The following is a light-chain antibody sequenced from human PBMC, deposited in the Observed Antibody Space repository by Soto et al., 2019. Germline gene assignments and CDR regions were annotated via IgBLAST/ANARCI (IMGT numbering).Light chain of an antibody. Sequence: DIRMTQSPSTLPASVGDRVTITCRASQSISSWLAWYQQKPGKAPKLLIYKASTLKSGVPSRFSGSGSGTEFTLTISSLQPDDFATYYCQHYNSYSEAFGQGTKVDIK. CDR3: QHYNSYSEA. CDR1: QSISSW. CDR2: KAS. J-gene: IGKJ1*01. V-gene: IGKV1-5*03.